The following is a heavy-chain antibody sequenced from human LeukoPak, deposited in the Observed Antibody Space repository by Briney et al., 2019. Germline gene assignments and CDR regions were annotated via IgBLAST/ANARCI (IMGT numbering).Heavy chain of an antibody. CDR1: GFTFSTYG. D-gene: IGHD5-12*01. Sequence: PGGSLRLSCAAPGFTFSTYGMHWVRQAPGKGLEWVAVIWYDGSNKNYADCVKGRFTISRDNSNNTLYLQMNSLRAEDTAVYYCVRALYRWSFSGYENSGPEPDYWGQGTLVTVSS. CDR3: VRALYRWSFSGYENSGPEPDY. J-gene: IGHJ4*02. V-gene: IGHV3-33*01. CDR2: IWYDGSNK.